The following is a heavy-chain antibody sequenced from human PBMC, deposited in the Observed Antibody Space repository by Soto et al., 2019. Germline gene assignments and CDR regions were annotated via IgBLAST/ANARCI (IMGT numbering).Heavy chain of an antibody. CDR1: GFTFSLHW. Sequence: PGGSLRLSCAASGFTFSLHWMHWVRQAPGKGLVWVSRINSDGGSITYADSVKGRFTISRDNAKNTLYLQMNSLRAEDTAVYYCVRVYYSKGSVDGHFDYGGGGTLVTVPS. CDR3: VRVYYSKGSVDGHFDY. V-gene: IGHV3-74*01. D-gene: IGHD4-4*01. J-gene: IGHJ4*02. CDR2: INSDGGSI.